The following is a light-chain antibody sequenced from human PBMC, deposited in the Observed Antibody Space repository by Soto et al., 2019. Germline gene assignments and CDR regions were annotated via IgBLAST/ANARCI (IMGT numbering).Light chain of an antibody. CDR3: QSYDSSLSGYV. CDR1: SSNLGAPYD. Sequence: QSVLTQPPSVSEAPGQTVIISCSGSSSNLGAPYDVNWFRQLPGTVPRLLIYGNNNRPSGVPDRFSGSKSGTSASLAITGLQAEDEADYCQSYDSSLSGYVFGTGTKVTVL. J-gene: IGLJ1*01. CDR2: GNN. V-gene: IGLV1-40*01.